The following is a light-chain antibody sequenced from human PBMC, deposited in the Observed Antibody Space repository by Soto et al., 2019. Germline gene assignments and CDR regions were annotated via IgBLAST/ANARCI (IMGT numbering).Light chain of an antibody. CDR1: QSVTTN. V-gene: IGKV3-11*01. Sequence: EVVMTQSPATLSVSPGERVTFSCRASQSVTTNLAWYQHKPGQSPRLLISDASTGASGIPPRFSGSGSGTEFTLTISSLEPEDFAVYYCQQRSNWPPLTFGGGTKVDIK. CDR3: QQRSNWPPLT. CDR2: DAS. J-gene: IGKJ4*01.